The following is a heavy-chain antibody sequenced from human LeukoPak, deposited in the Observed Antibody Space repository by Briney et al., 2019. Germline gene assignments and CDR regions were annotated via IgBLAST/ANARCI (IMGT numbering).Heavy chain of an antibody. D-gene: IGHD1-26*01. CDR2: ISGSGGST. J-gene: IGHJ4*02. V-gene: IGHV3-23*01. CDR3: ARDGSSDLAPPGLDY. CDR1: GFTFSSYA. Sequence: PGGSLRLSCAASGFTFSSYAMSWVRQAPGKGLEWVSAISGSGGSTYYADSVKGRFTISRDNAKNTLYLQMNSLRAEDTAVYYCARDGSSDLAPPGLDYWGQGTLVTVSS.